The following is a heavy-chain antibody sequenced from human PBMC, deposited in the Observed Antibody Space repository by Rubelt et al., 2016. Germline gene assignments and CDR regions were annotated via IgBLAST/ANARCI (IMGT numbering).Heavy chain of an antibody. CDR2: IYYSGST. D-gene: IGHD6-13*01. Sequence: QVQLQESGPGLVKPSQTLSLTCTVSGGSIGSGGYYWSWIRQHPGKGLEWIGYIYYSGSTYYNPSLKSRVTISVDTSKNQFSLKLSSVTAADTAVYYCARGDSSSWYWFDPWGQGTLVTVSS. CDR1: GGSIGSGGYY. V-gene: IGHV4-31*03. J-gene: IGHJ5*02. CDR3: ARGDSSSWYWFDP.